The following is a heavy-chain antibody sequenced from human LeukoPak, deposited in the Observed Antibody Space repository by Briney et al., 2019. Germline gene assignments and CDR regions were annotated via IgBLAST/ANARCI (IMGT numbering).Heavy chain of an antibody. Sequence: SETLSLTCTVSGYSISSGYYWGWLRQPPGRGLEWIGTIYHSGSTYYNPSLKSRVTISVGTSKNQFSLKLSSVTAADTAVYFCARVYYGRTYDYWYFDLWGRGTLVTVSS. J-gene: IGHJ2*01. CDR1: GYSISSGYY. CDR3: ARVYYGRTYDYWYFDL. CDR2: IYHSGST. V-gene: IGHV4-38-2*02. D-gene: IGHD3-10*01.